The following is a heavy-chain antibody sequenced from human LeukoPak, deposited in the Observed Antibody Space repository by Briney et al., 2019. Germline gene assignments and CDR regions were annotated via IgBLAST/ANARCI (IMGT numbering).Heavy chain of an antibody. Sequence: GASVKVSCKASGGTFSSYTISWVRQAPGQGLEWMGRIIPILGIANYAQKFQGRVTITADKSTSTAYMELSSLRSEDTAVYYCARTPGGYYGSRTFDYWGQGTLVTVSS. J-gene: IGHJ4*02. CDR3: ARTPGGYYGSRTFDY. CDR1: GGTFSSYT. D-gene: IGHD3-10*01. V-gene: IGHV1-69*02. CDR2: IIPILGIA.